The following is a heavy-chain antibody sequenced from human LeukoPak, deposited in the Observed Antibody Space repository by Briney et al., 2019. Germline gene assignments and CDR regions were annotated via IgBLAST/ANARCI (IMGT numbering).Heavy chain of an antibody. D-gene: IGHD7-27*01. CDR3: ARGGDDDAFDI. V-gene: IGHV1-69*05. Sequence: SVKVSCKDSGGTFSSYAISWVRQAPGQGLEWMGGIIPIFGTANYAQKFQGRVTITTDESTNTAYMELSSLRSEDTAVYYCARGGDDDAFDIWGQGTMVTVSS. CDR1: GGTFSSYA. J-gene: IGHJ3*02. CDR2: IIPIFGTA.